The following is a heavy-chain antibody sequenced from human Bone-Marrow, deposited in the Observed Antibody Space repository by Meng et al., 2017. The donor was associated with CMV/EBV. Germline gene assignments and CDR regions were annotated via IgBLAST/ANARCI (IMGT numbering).Heavy chain of an antibody. CDR2: IKKKTDGGTA. V-gene: IGHV3-15*01. D-gene: IGHD2/OR15-2a*01. CDR3: TTDRFYCLPD. CDR1: GFTFSNTW. Sequence: GESLKISCAASGFTFSNTWMNWVRKAPGKGLEWVGHIKKKTDGGTADYAAPVKGRFIISRDDSKDTVYLQMNSLKTEDTAVYYCTTDRFYCLPDWGQGTQVTVSS. J-gene: IGHJ4*02.